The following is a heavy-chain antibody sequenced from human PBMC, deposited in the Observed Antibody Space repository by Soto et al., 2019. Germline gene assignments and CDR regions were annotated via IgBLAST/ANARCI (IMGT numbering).Heavy chain of an antibody. D-gene: IGHD5-12*01. V-gene: IGHV3-9*01. Sequence: EVQLVESGGGLVQPGRSPRLSCAASGFTFDDYAMHWVRQAPGKGLEWVSGISWNSGSIGYADSVKGRFTISRDNAKNSLYLQMNSLRAEDTALYYCAKVDSGYDLVGWYFDLWGRGTLVTVSS. J-gene: IGHJ2*01. CDR2: ISWNSGSI. CDR3: AKVDSGYDLVGWYFDL. CDR1: GFTFDDYA.